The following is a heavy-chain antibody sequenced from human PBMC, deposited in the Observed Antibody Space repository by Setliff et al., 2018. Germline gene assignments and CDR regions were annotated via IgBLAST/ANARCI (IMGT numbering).Heavy chain of an antibody. CDR3: ARGSSSGYYFDY. D-gene: IGHD6-6*01. CDR2: TTPIFTTA. Sequence: ASVKVSCKASGYTFTGYYMYWVRQAPGQGLEWMGGTTPIFTTANYAQKLQGRVTMTTDTSTSTAYMELRSLRSDDTAVYYCARGSSSGYYFDYWGQGTLVTVSS. J-gene: IGHJ4*02. CDR1: GYTFTGYY. V-gene: IGHV1-18*04.